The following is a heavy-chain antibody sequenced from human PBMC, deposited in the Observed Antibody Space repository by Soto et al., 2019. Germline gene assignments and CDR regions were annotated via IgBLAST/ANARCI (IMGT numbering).Heavy chain of an antibody. CDR3: ARDREIVVVNGGYYYGMDV. CDR2: INPNSGGT. D-gene: IGHD3-22*01. Sequence: ASVKVSCKASGYTFTGYYMHWVRQAPGQGLEWMGWINPNSGGTNYAQKFQGWVTMTRDTSISTAYMELSRLRSDDTAVYYCARDREIVVVNGGYYYGMDVWGQGTTVTVSS. CDR1: GYTFTGYY. J-gene: IGHJ6*02. V-gene: IGHV1-2*04.